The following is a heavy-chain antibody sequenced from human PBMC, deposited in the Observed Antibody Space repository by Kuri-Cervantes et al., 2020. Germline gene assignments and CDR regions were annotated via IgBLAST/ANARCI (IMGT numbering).Heavy chain of an antibody. CDR2: INHSGST. D-gene: IGHD6-19*01. CDR1: GGSFSGYY. V-gene: IGHV4-34*01. Sequence: SQTLSLTCAVYGGSFSGYYWSWIRQPPGKGLEWIGEINHSGSTNYNPSLKSRVTISVDTSKNQFSLKLSSVTAADTAVYYCARDRGSSGWYGVVGYFDYWGQGTLVTVSS. CDR3: ARDRGSSGWYGVVGYFDY. J-gene: IGHJ4*02.